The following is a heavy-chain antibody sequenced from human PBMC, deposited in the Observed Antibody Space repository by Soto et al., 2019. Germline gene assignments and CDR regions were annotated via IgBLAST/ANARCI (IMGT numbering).Heavy chain of an antibody. D-gene: IGHD3-10*01. J-gene: IGHJ4*02. CDR3: AKEREAYYYGSGSYTWPDDY. V-gene: IGHV3-30*18. CDR1: GFTFSSYG. CDR2: RSYDGSNK. Sequence: QVQLVESGGGGVQPGRSLRLSCAASGFTFSSYGMHWVRQAPGKGLEWVAVRSYDGSNKYYADSVKGRFTSSRDNSKNTLYLQMNSLRAEDTAVYYCAKEREAYYYGSGSYTWPDDYWGQGTLVTVSS.